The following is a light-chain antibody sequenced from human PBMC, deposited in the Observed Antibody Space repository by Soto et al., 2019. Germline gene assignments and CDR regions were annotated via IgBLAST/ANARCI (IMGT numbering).Light chain of an antibody. Sequence: QSALTQPGSVSGSPGQSITISCTGTSSDVGGYNYVSWYQQHPGQAPKLIIYEVTNRPSGISNRFSGSKSGNTASLTISGLQTEDEADYYCISFTSRHTYVFGTGTKLTVL. CDR2: EVT. CDR1: SSDVGGYNY. V-gene: IGLV2-14*01. CDR3: ISFTSRHTYV. J-gene: IGLJ1*01.